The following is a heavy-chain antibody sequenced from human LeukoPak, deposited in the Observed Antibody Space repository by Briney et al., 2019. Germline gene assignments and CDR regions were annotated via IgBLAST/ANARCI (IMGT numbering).Heavy chain of an antibody. CDR3: AKDLLMVRGVMPFDY. V-gene: IGHV3-23*01. D-gene: IGHD3-10*01. CDR1: GFTFSSYV. CDR2: ISGSGGST. J-gene: IGHJ4*02. Sequence: GGSLRLSCAASGFTFSSYVMHWVRQAPGKGLEWVSAISGSGGSTYYADSVKGRFTISRDNSKNTLYLQMNSLRAEDTAVYYCAKDLLMVRGVMPFDYWGQGTLVTVSS.